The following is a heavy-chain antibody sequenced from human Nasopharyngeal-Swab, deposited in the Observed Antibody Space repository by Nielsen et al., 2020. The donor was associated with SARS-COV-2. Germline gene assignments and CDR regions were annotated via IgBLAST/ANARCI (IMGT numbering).Heavy chain of an antibody. CDR1: GLTFSKAC. CDR2: IKSRSDGGTT. D-gene: IGHD5-18*01. J-gene: IGHJ4*02. CDR3: STGGYTSGLDY. V-gene: IGHV3-15*01. Sequence: GGSLRLSCAASGLTFSKACMNWVRQAPGRGLEWVGRIKSRSDGGTTYYAAPVKGRFTISRDDSENTVYLQMNNLQTDDTAVYYCSTGGYTSGLDYWGQGTLVTVSS.